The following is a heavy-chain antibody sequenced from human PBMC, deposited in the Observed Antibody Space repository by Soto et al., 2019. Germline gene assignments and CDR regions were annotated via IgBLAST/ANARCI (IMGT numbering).Heavy chain of an antibody. CDR3: ARANYYGSPGDFDY. Sequence: EVQLVESGGGLVQPGGSLRLSYAASGFTFSSYSMNWVRQAPGKGLECVSYISSSSSTIYYADSVKGRFTISRDNAKNSLYLQMNSLRAEDTAVYYCARANYYGSPGDFDYWGQGTLVTVSS. D-gene: IGHD3-10*01. CDR1: GFTFSSYS. CDR2: ISSSSSTI. V-gene: IGHV3-48*01. J-gene: IGHJ4*02.